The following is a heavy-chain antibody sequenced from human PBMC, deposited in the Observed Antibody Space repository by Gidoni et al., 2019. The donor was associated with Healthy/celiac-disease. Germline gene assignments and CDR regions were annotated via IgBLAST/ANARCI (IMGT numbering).Heavy chain of an antibody. D-gene: IGHD3-3*01. CDR3: ARGESYDFWSGSNWFDP. CDR1: GFTFSAYY. CDR2: ISSSGSTI. J-gene: IGHJ5*02. V-gene: IGHV3-11*01. Sequence: QVQLVESGGGLVKPGGSLRRSCAASGFTFSAYYMSWIRQAPGKGLGWVSYISSSGSTIYYADSVKGRFTISRDNAKNSLYLQMNSLRAEDTAVYYCARGESYDFWSGSNWFDPWGQGTLVTVSS.